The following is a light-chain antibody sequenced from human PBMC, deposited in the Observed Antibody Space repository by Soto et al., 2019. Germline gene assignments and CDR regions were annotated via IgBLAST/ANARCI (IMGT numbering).Light chain of an antibody. Sequence: IQLTQSPSSLSASLGDRVTITCRASQGISSYLAWYQQKPGKAPKLLIYAASTLQSGVPSRFSGSGSGTDFTLTISSLQPEDFATYYCQQRNSYPRTFGQGTKVEIK. CDR1: QGISSY. V-gene: IGKV1-9*01. CDR3: QQRNSYPRT. CDR2: AAS. J-gene: IGKJ1*01.